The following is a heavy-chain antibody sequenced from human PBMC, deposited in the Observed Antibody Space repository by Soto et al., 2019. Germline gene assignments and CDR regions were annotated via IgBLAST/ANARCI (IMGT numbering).Heavy chain of an antibody. CDR1: GGSISSGGYS. D-gene: IGHD3-22*01. V-gene: IGHV4-30-2*01. CDR2: IYHSGST. J-gene: IGHJ4*02. Sequence: PSETLSLTCAVSGGSISSGGYSWRWIRQPPGKGLEWIGYIYHSGSTYYNPSLKSRVTISVDRSKNQFSLKLSSVTAADTAVYYCAKGPNWYYDSSGPFDYWGQGTLVTVSS. CDR3: AKGPNWYYDSSGPFDY.